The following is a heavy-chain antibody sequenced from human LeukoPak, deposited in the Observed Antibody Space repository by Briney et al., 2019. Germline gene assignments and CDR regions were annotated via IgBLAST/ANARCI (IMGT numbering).Heavy chain of an antibody. V-gene: IGHV1-18*01. J-gene: IGHJ4*02. Sequence: GASVKVSCKVSGYTLTELSMHWVRQAPGQGLEWMGWISAYNGNTNYAQKLQGRVTMTTDTSTSTAYMELRSLRSDDTAVYYCARERGLRYFDWSYSSVDYWGQGTLVTVSS. D-gene: IGHD3-9*01. CDR1: GYTLTELS. CDR2: ISAYNGNT. CDR3: ARERGLRYFDWSYSSVDY.